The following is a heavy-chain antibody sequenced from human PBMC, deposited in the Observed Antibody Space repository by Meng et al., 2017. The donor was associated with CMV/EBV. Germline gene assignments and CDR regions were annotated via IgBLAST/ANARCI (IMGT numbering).Heavy chain of an antibody. CDR3: ARDSSCSGGSCYSRDYYGMDV. D-gene: IGHD2-15*01. Sequence: SETLSLTCTVSGGSISSYYWSWIRQPPGKGLEWIGYIYYSGSTNYNPSLKSRVTISVDTSKNQFSLKLSSVTAADTAVYYCARDSSCSGGSCYSRDYYGMDVWGQGTTVTVSS. CDR2: IYYSGST. J-gene: IGHJ6*02. CDR1: GGSISSYY. V-gene: IGHV4-59*01.